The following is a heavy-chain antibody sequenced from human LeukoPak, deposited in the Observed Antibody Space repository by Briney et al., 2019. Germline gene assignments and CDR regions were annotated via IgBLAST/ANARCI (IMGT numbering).Heavy chain of an antibody. D-gene: IGHD5-24*01. Sequence: GGSLRLSCAASGFTFNTYGMNWVRQAPGKGLEWVSAISGSGGSTYYADSVKGRFTISRDNSKNTLYLQMHSLRAEDTAVYYCARSGYNRFDYWGQGTLVTVSS. CDR3: ARSGYNRFDY. CDR2: ISGSGGST. J-gene: IGHJ4*02. CDR1: GFTFNTYG. V-gene: IGHV3-23*01.